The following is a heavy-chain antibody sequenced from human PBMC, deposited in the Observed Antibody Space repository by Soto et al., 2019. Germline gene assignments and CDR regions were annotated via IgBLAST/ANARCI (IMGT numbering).Heavy chain of an antibody. D-gene: IGHD5-12*01. CDR2: MNPNSGNT. CDR3: ARGYSEWRRFLPWRDVGAFEI. Sequence: QVQLVQSGAEVKKPGASVKVSCKASGYTFTSYDINWVRQATGQGLGWMGWMNPNSGNTGYAQKFQGRVTKTRNTSISRGYMELSSLRSEDTAVYYCARGYSEWRRFLPWRDVGAFEIRGQGTIVTVSS. J-gene: IGHJ3*02. V-gene: IGHV1-8*01. CDR1: GYTFTSYD.